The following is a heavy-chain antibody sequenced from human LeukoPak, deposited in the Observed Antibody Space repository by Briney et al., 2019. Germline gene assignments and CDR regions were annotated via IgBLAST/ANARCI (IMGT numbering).Heavy chain of an antibody. J-gene: IGHJ6*03. CDR2: VSSGSSTI. Sequence: GGSLRLSCAASGFTFSSYSMNWVRQAPGKGLEWLSYVSSGSSTIYYADSVKGRFTISRDNAENSLYLQMNSLRAEDTAVYYCARALRPDIVVTYYYYYYMDVWGKGTAVTVSS. CDR1: GFTFSSYS. CDR3: ARALRPDIVVTYYYYYYMDV. V-gene: IGHV3-48*04. D-gene: IGHD2-15*01.